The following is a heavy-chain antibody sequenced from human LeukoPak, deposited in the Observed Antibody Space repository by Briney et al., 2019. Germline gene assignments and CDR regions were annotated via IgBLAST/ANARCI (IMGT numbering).Heavy chain of an antibody. Sequence: TLSLTCAVSGGFISSGGYSWSWIRQPPGKGLEWIGYIYHSGSTYYNPSLKSRVTISVDRSKNQFSLRLSSVTAADTAVYYCAAYCSGGSCYSPWFDPWGQGTLVTVSS. CDR3: AAYCSGGSCYSPWFDP. CDR1: GGFISSGGYS. CDR2: IYHSGST. D-gene: IGHD2-15*01. V-gene: IGHV4-30-2*01. J-gene: IGHJ5*02.